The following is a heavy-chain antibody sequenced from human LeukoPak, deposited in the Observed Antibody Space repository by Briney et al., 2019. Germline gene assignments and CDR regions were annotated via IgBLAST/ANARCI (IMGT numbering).Heavy chain of an antibody. CDR2: INHSGST. Sequence: TLSLTCAVYGGSFSGYYWSWIRQPPGKGLEWIGXINHSGSTNYNPSLKSRVTISVDTSKNQFSLKLSSVTAADTAVYYCARDDVVVPAGGYGMDVWGKGTTVTVSS. V-gene: IGHV4-34*01. CDR1: GGSFSGYY. CDR3: ARDDVVVPAGGYGMDV. D-gene: IGHD2-2*01. J-gene: IGHJ6*04.